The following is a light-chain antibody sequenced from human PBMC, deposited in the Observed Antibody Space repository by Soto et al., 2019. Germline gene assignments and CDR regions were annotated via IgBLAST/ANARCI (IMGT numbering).Light chain of an antibody. Sequence: DVKMSQSPCSLAASVGDRVSITCRASQSISSYLNWYQQKPGKATKLLIYAASSLQSGVPSRFSGSGSGTDLTLTISSLQPEDFATYYCQQSYSTPLTFVGGTKVDIK. CDR3: QQSYSTPLT. CDR2: AAS. V-gene: IGKV1-39*01. CDR1: QSISSY. J-gene: IGKJ4*02.